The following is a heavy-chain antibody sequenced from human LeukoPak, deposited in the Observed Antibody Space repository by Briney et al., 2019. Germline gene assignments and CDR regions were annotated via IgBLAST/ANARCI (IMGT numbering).Heavy chain of an antibody. CDR1: GFTFSSYW. V-gene: IGHV3-7*04. CDR2: IKEGGSET. CDR3: ARELYSGFRHSPLDY. D-gene: IGHD5-12*01. J-gene: IGHJ4*02. Sequence: GGSLRLSCAASGFTFSSYWMSWVRQAPGKGLEWVANIKEGGSETYYVESVRGRFTISRDNAKNSLYLQMNSLRAEDTAVYYCARELYSGFRHSPLDYWGQGTLVTVSS.